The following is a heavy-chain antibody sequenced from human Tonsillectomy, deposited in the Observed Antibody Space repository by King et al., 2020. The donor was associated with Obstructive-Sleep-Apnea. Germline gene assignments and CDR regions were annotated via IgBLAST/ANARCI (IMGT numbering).Heavy chain of an antibody. D-gene: IGHD2-8*02. Sequence: VQLVQSGAEVKKPGASVRVSCKASGYSFTRHGISWVRQAPGQGLEWMGWVSCYNGDTNYVQKFQGRVTMTPDTSTSTAYMELTSLTSDDTAVYYCARDPSNTGGLRQYFDYWGQGTLVTVAS. V-gene: IGHV1-18*01. J-gene: IGHJ4*02. CDR3: ARDPSNTGGLRQYFDY. CDR2: VSCYNGDT. CDR1: GYSFTRHG.